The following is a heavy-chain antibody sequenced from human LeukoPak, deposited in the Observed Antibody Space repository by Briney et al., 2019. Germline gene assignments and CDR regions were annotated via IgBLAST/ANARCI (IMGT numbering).Heavy chain of an antibody. J-gene: IGHJ6*03. Sequence: EGSLRLSCAASGFTFDDYGMSWVRQAPGKGLEWVSYISSSGGSIYYADSVKGRFTISRDNAKNSLYLQMNSLRAEDSAVYYCARVEKYHFWSGYYGNYYYYYMDVWGKGTTVTVSS. V-gene: IGHV3-11*04. CDR2: ISSSGGSI. D-gene: IGHD3-3*01. CDR1: GFTFDDYG. CDR3: ARVEKYHFWSGYYGNYYYYYMDV.